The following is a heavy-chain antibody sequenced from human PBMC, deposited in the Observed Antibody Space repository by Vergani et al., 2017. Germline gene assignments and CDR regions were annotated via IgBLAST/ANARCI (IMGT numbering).Heavy chain of an antibody. CDR3: ARVDTQVPATSHFYYMDV. V-gene: IGHV4-59*06. Sequence: QVQLQQWGAGVVKPSGTLSLTCAVFGESFSSFYWTWIRQPAGRGLEWIGYIFYSGTTYDNPSLRSRLTISVDTSQNQFSLKLRAVTAADTAVYYCARVDTQVPATSHFYYMDVWGKGTTVVVSS. J-gene: IGHJ6*03. CDR2: IFYSGTT. CDR1: GESFSSFY. D-gene: IGHD6-25*01.